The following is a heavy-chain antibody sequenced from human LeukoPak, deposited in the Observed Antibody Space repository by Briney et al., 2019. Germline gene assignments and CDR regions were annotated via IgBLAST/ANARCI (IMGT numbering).Heavy chain of an antibody. D-gene: IGHD6-13*01. CDR3: ARSRYSSSWADY. CDR1: GFTFSSSW. CDR2: ISSDGSST. J-gene: IGHJ4*02. Sequence: GGSLRLSCAASGFTFSSSWMHWVRQAPGKGLVWVSRISSDGSSTSYADSVKGRFTISRDNAKNTLYLQMISLRAEDTAVYYCARSRYSSSWADYWGQGTLVTVSS. V-gene: IGHV3-74*01.